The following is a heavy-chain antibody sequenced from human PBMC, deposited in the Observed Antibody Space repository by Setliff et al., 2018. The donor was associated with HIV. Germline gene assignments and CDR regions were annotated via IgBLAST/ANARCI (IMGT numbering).Heavy chain of an antibody. CDR1: GYTFTDYY. J-gene: IGHJ4*02. V-gene: IGHV1-69-2*01. CDR3: AKDKIPSYASAWYGNYYFDY. D-gene: IGHD6-19*01. CDR2: VDPEDGET. Sequence: ASVKVSCKVSGYTFTDYYMHWVQQAPGKGLEWMGLVDPEDGETIYAEKFQGRVTITADTSTDTAYMKPSSLRSEDTAVYYCAKDKIPSYASAWYGNYYFDYWGQGTLVTVSS.